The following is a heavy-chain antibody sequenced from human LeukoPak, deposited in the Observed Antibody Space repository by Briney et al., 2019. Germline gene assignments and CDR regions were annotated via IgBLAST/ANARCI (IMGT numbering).Heavy chain of an antibody. CDR2: INHSGST. J-gene: IGHJ5*02. D-gene: IGHD3-9*01. CDR3: ARVPPYDILTGRIRPNWFDP. CDR1: GGSFSGYY. Sequence: SETLSLTCAVYGGSFSGYYWSWIRQPPGKGLEWIGEINHSGSTNYNPSLKSRVTISVDTSKNQFSLKLSSVTAADKAVYYCARVPPYDILTGRIRPNWFDPWGQGTLVTVSS. V-gene: IGHV4-34*01.